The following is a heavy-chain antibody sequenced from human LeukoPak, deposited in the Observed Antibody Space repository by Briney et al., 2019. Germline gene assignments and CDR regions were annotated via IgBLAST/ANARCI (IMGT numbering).Heavy chain of an antibody. D-gene: IGHD2-2*01. V-gene: IGHV3-30*18. J-gene: IGHJ4*02. CDR1: GFTFSSYG. Sequence: GGSLRLSCAASGFTFSSYGMHWVRQAPGKGLEWVAVISYDGSNKYYADSVKGRFTISRDNSKNTLYLQMNSLRAEDTAVYYCAKVHPPNRIVVVPAAVDYWGQGTLVTVSS. CDR2: ISYDGSNK. CDR3: AKVHPPNRIVVVPAAVDY.